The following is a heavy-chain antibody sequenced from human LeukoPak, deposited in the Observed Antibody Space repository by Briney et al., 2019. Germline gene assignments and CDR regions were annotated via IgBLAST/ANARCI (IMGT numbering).Heavy chain of an antibody. CDR2: INPSGGST. V-gene: IGHV1-46*01. D-gene: IGHD3-10*01. Sequence: ASVKVSCKASGYTFTSYYMHWVRQAPGQGLEWMGIINPSGGSTSYAQKFQGRVTMTRDMSTSTVYMELSSLRSDDTAVYYCARVARVFWRITMVRGVTAPYNWFDPWGQGTLVTVSS. CDR1: GYTFTSYY. J-gene: IGHJ5*02. CDR3: ARVARVFWRITMVRGVTAPYNWFDP.